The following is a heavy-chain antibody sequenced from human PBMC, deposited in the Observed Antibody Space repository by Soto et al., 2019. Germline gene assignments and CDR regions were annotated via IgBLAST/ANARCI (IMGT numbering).Heavy chain of an antibody. Sequence: VQLVQSGAEVKKPGASVKVSCKASGYTFTNYYMHWVRQAPGQGLEWMGIIDPSGGSTSYAQKFQGRVTMTRDTSTSTVYMEVSSLRSEDTAVYYCARSHNWRLGQNWGQGTLVTVSS. D-gene: IGHD1-20*01. J-gene: IGHJ4*02. CDR3: ARSHNWRLGQN. CDR2: IDPSGGST. CDR1: GYTFTNYY. V-gene: IGHV1-46*01.